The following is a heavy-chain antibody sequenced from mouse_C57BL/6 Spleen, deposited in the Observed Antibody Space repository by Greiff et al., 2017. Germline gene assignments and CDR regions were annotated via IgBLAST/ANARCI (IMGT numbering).Heavy chain of an antibody. CDR2: IYPGDGDT. CDR3: VRAPELPDYYAMDY. J-gene: IGHJ4*01. Sequence: QVQLQQSGAELVKPGASVKISCKASGYAFSSYWMNWVKQRPGKGLEWIGQIYPGDGDTNYNGKFKGKATLTADKSSSTAYMQLSSLTSEDSAVYFCVRAPELPDYYAMDYWGQGTSVTVSS. D-gene: IGHD1-1*01. CDR1: GYAFSSYW. V-gene: IGHV1-80*01.